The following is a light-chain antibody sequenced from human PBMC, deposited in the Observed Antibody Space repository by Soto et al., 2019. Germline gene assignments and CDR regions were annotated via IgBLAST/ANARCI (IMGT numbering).Light chain of an antibody. J-gene: IGLJ1*01. CDR1: SSDVGGYNY. CDR2: EVN. Sequence: QSVLTQPPCASGSPGQSVAISCTGTSSDVGGYNYVSWYQQHPGKAPKLMIYEVNKRPSGVPDRFSGSKSGNTASLTVSGLQAEDEADYYCSSYAASSNVFGTGTKVTVL. CDR3: SSYAASSNV. V-gene: IGLV2-8*01.